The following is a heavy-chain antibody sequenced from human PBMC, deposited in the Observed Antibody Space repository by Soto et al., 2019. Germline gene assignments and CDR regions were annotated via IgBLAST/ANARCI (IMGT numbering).Heavy chain of an antibody. V-gene: IGHV1-2*02. CDR2: INPNSGGT. J-gene: IGHJ6*02. CDR3: ARYSSGWSYYYYGMDV. Sequence: ASVKVSCKASGYTFTGYYLHWVRQAPGQGLEWLGWINPNSGGTNYAQKLQGRVTMTTDTSTSTAYMELRSLRSDDTAVYYCARYSSGWSYYYYGMDVWGQGTTVTV. CDR1: GYTFTGYY. D-gene: IGHD6-19*01.